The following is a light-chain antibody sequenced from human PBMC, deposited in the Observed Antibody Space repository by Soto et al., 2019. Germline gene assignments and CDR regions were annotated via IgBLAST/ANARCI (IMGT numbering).Light chain of an antibody. CDR3: SSYAGSNYPYV. Sequence: QSVLTQPPSASGSPGQSVTISCTGTSGDVGAYDYVSWYQQHPGKAHKLLIYEVTKRPLGVPDRFSGSKSGNAASLTVSGLQAEDEADYYCSSYAGSNYPYVFGTGTKVTVL. CDR2: EVT. CDR1: SGDVGAYDY. V-gene: IGLV2-8*01. J-gene: IGLJ1*01.